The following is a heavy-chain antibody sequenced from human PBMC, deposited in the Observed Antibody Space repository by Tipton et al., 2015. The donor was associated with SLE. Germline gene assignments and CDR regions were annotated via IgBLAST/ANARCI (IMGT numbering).Heavy chain of an antibody. Sequence: SLRLSCAASGFTFKRFGMHWVRQAPGKGLEWVAVISYDGSNKYYADSVKGRFTISRDNSKNTLYLQMNSLRAEDTAVYYCARDRCSRTSCENWFDPWGQGTLVTVSS. J-gene: IGHJ5*02. V-gene: IGHV3-30*12. CDR1: GFTFKRFG. CDR2: ISYDGSNK. D-gene: IGHD2-2*01. CDR3: ARDRCSRTSCENWFDP.